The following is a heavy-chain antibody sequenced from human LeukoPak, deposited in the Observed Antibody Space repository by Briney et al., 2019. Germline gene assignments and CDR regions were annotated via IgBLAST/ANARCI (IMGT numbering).Heavy chain of an antibody. Sequence: SETLSLSCTVSGDSISAYHLSWIRQPAGKGLEWIWRIHMSGSTNYNPSLRSRVAISMDNSKNLFSLKLKSVTAADTAVYYCARDDSSRDDSGGYHYWGQGTLVTISS. CDR3: ARDDSSRDDSGGYHY. D-gene: IGHD3-22*01. V-gene: IGHV4-4*07. CDR1: GDSISAYH. J-gene: IGHJ4*02. CDR2: IHMSGST.